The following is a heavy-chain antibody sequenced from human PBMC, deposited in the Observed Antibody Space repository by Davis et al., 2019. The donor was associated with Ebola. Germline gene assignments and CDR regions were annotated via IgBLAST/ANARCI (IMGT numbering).Heavy chain of an antibody. Sequence: SVTASCKASGYTFTGYYMHWVRQAPGQGLEWMGWINTYNGNTNYAQKLQGRVTMTTDTSTSTAYMELRRLRSDDTAVYYCARVGVDYGDFSLDYWGQGTLVTVSS. V-gene: IGHV1-18*04. CDR3: ARVGVDYGDFSLDY. CDR1: GYTFTGYY. CDR2: INTYNGNT. J-gene: IGHJ4*02. D-gene: IGHD4-17*01.